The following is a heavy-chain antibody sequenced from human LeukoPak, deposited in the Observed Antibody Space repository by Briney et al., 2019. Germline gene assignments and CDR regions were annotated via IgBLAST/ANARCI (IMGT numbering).Heavy chain of an antibody. D-gene: IGHD3-22*01. CDR3: ARDLWYYDSSGYPS. CDR2: IYTSGST. Sequence: SETLSLTCTVSGGSISSYYWSWLRQPAGKGLEWIGRIYTSGSTNYNPSLKSRVTMSVDTSKNQFSLKLSSVTAADTAVYYCARDLWYYDSSGYPSWGQGTLVTVSS. J-gene: IGHJ4*02. CDR1: GGSISSYY. V-gene: IGHV4-4*07.